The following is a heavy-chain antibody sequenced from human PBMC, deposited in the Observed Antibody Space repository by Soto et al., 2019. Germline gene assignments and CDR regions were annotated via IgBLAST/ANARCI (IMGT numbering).Heavy chain of an antibody. CDR1: GGTFSSYS. D-gene: IGHD3-3*01. V-gene: IGHV1-69*13. CDR2: IIPIFGTA. J-gene: IGHJ6*02. Sequence: SVKVSCKASGGTFSSYSISWVRQAPGQGLEWMGGIIPIFGTANYAQKFQGRVTITADESTSTAYMELSSLRSEDTAVYYCARDSGFWSGYPQNYYYYYGMDVWGQGTTVTVSS. CDR3: ARDSGFWSGYPQNYYYYYGMDV.